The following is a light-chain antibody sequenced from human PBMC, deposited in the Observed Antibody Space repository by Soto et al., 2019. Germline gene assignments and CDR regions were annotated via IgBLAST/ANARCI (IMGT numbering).Light chain of an antibody. CDR3: CSYTTSTTRQIV. V-gene: IGLV2-14*03. CDR2: DVS. CDR1: SSDVGGYNY. Sequence: SVLTQPASVSGSPGQSITISCTGTSSDVGGYNYVSWYQHHPGKAPKLMIYDVSNRPSGVSNRFSGSKSGNTASLTISGLQPEDEADYYCCSYTTSTTRQIVFGTGTKVTVL. J-gene: IGLJ1*01.